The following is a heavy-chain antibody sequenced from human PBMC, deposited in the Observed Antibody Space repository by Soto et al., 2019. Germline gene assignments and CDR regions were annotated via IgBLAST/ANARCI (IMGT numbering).Heavy chain of an antibody. CDR2: ISGSGGST. D-gene: IGHD2-15*01. Sequence: EVQLLESGGGLVQPGGSLRLSCAASGFTFSSYAMSWVRQAPGKGLEWVSAISGSGGSTYYADSVKGRFTISRDNSKNTLYLQMNSLRAEDTAVYYCAKDDRYCSGGSFYSFHSSFNWFDPWGQGTLVTVSS. V-gene: IGHV3-23*01. CDR1: GFTFSSYA. J-gene: IGHJ5*02. CDR3: AKDDRYCSGGSFYSFHSSFNWFDP.